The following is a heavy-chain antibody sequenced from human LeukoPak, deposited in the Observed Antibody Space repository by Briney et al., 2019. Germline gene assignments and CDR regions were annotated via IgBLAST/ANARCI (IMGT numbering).Heavy chain of an antibody. CDR3: ASNYYDSSGLPRGRYDY. V-gene: IGHV4-31*03. CDR2: INHSGST. Sequence: SQTLSLTCTVSGGSISSGGYYWSWIRQHPGKGLEWIGEINHSGSTNYNPSLKSRVTISVDTSKNQFSLKLSSVTAADTAVYYCASNYYDSSGLPRGRYDYWGQGTLVTVSS. D-gene: IGHD3-22*01. J-gene: IGHJ4*02. CDR1: GGSISSGGYY.